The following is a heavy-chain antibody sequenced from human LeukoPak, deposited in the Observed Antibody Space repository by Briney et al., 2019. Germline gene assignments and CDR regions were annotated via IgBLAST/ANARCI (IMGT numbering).Heavy chain of an antibody. D-gene: IGHD3-10*01. Sequence: SQTLSLTCTVSGGSISSGGYYWSWIRQPPGKGLEWIGYIYYSGSTYYNPSLKSRVTISVDTSKNQFSLKLSSVTAADTAVYYCARAGSSEWPPVSFDYWGQGSLVTVSS. CDR2: IYYSGST. CDR3: ARAGSSEWPPVSFDY. CDR1: GGSISSGGYY. V-gene: IGHV4-31*03. J-gene: IGHJ4*02.